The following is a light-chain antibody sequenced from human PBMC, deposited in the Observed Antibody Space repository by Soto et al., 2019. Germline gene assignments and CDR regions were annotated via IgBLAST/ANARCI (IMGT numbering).Light chain of an antibody. CDR2: GAS. J-gene: IGKJ5*01. Sequence: EIVMTQSPATLSVSPGERATLSCRASQSVSSKLAWYQQKPGQAPRLLIYGASTRATGIPARFSGSGSGTDFTLTISRLEPEDFAVYYCQQYGISPWTFGQGTRLEI. CDR3: QQYGISPWT. V-gene: IGKV3-15*01. CDR1: QSVSSK.